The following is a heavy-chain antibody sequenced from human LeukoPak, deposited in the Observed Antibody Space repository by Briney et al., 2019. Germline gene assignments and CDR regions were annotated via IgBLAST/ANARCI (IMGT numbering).Heavy chain of an antibody. D-gene: IGHD3-3*01. Sequence: PSEILSLTCTVSGGSVSNYYWSWIRQPPGKGLEWIGYIYYSGSTKYNPSLKGRVTISVDTPKNQFSLRVTSVTAADTAVYSCARFYDAPYFFDYWGQGALVTVSS. CDR2: IYYSGST. CDR1: GGSVSNYY. V-gene: IGHV4-59*02. CDR3: ARFYDAPYFFDY. J-gene: IGHJ4*02.